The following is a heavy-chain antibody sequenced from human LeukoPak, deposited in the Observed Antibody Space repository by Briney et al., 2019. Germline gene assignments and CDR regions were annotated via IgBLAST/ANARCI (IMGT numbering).Heavy chain of an antibody. V-gene: IGHV3-64D*06. Sequence: PGGSLRLSCSASGFTFSNYVMNWVRQAPGKGLEYVSSITANGGSTYYADSVKGRSTISRDNSKNTLYLQLSSLRGDDTAVYYCVPGIGAAATGMYYWGQGIPVTVSS. CDR1: GFTFSNYV. CDR2: ITANGGST. D-gene: IGHD6-13*01. CDR3: VPGIGAAATGMYY. J-gene: IGHJ4*02.